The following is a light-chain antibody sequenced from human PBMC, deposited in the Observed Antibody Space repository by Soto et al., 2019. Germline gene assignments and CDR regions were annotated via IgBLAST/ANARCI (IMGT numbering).Light chain of an antibody. V-gene: IGKV1-39*01. CDR3: QQSYSAPGT. CDR1: QSISTY. CDR2: AAS. J-gene: IGKJ2*01. Sequence: IQMTQSPSSLSASVGDRVTITCRASQSISTYLNWYQQKPGKVPKLLIYAASSLQSGVPSRFSGSGSGTDFTLTITSLQPEDFATYYCQQSYSAPGTFGQGTKLEIK.